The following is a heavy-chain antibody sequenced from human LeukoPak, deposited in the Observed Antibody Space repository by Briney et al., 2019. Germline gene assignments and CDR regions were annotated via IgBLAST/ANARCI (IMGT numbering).Heavy chain of an antibody. D-gene: IGHD6-13*01. J-gene: IGHJ5*02. CDR2: INHSGST. CDR1: GGSFSGYY. Sequence: SETLSLTCAVYGGSFSGYYWSWIRQPPGKGLEWIGEINHSGSTNYNPSLKSRVTISVDTSKNQFSLKLSSVTAADTAVYYCATGGSSSWYIRYRSNWFDPWGQGTLVTVTS. V-gene: IGHV4-34*01. CDR3: ATGGSSSWYIRYRSNWFDP.